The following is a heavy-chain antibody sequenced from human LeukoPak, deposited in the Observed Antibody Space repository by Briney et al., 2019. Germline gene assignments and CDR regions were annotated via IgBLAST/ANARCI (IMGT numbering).Heavy chain of an antibody. CDR1: GFTFSSYA. J-gene: IGHJ4*02. Sequence: TGGSLRLSCAASGFTFSSYAMSWVRQAPGKGLEWVSAISGSGGSTYYADSVKGRFTISRDNSKNTLYLQMNSLRAEDTAVYYCARGLRIVATIADYWGQGTLVAVSS. CDR2: ISGSGGST. CDR3: ARGLRIVATIADY. D-gene: IGHD5-12*01. V-gene: IGHV3-23*01.